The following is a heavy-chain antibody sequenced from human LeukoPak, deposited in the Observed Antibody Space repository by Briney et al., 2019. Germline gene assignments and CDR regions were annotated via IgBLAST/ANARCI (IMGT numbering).Heavy chain of an antibody. Sequence: GASVKVSCKTSGYTSTSYYMHRVRQAPGQGLEWMGWVNPTSGGTNYAQKFQGRVTMTKDTSISTAYMELSRLRSDDTAVYYCARVYYYYDSSGILTLYFDYWGQGTLVTVSS. CDR2: VNPTSGGT. CDR3: ARVYYYYDSSGILTLYFDY. CDR1: GYTSTSYY. D-gene: IGHD3-22*01. J-gene: IGHJ4*02. V-gene: IGHV1-2*02.